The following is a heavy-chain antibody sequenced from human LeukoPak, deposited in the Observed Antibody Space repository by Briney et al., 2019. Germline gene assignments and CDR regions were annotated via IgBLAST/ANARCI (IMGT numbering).Heavy chain of an antibody. CDR3: AKHLGYSTSSGIDY. D-gene: IGHD6-6*01. Sequence: GGSLRLSCAASGFTFSSYEMNWVRQAPGKGLEWVSYISTSGSTKYYADSVKGRFTISRDNAKNSLYLQMNSLRADDTAVYYCAKHLGYSTSSGIDYWGQGTLVTVSS. J-gene: IGHJ4*02. V-gene: IGHV3-48*03. CDR2: ISTSGSTK. CDR1: GFTFSSYE.